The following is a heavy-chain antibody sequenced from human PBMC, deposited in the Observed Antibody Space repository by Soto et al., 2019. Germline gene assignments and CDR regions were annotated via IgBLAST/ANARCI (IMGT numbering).Heavy chain of an antibody. Sequence: ASVKVSCKASGYIFTGYFIHWVRQTPGQGLQWLGRITPNSGDTKYSPTFQGRVTLTRDTSTTTAYMELSGLTSDDTAMHYCVRWGYGSNSLEIWGQGNLVTVSS. CDR1: GYIFTGYF. V-gene: IGHV1-2*06. CDR2: ITPNSGDT. D-gene: IGHD2-15*01. J-gene: IGHJ4*03. CDR3: VRWGYGSNSLEI.